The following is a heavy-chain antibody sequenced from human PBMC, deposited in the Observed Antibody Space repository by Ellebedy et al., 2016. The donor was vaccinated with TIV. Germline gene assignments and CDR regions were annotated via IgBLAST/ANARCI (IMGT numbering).Heavy chain of an antibody. Sequence: AASVKVSCKASGYTFTGHYMHWVRQAPGQGLEWMGWINPNSGASNNAQTFQGRVTMTRDPSIRTVYMRLTGRTFDDTAVYYCARGDGSSWARGPNYWGQGTLVTVSS. CDR3: ARGDGSSWARGPNY. D-gene: IGHD3-3*01. CDR1: GYTFTGHY. V-gene: IGHV1-2*02. J-gene: IGHJ4*02. CDR2: INPNSGAS.